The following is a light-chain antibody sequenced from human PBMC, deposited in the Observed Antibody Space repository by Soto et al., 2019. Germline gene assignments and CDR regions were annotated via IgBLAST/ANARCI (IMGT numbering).Light chain of an antibody. Sequence: DIQLTQSPSFLSASVGDRVTITCRASQGISSDLAWYQQKPGKAPKLLIYAASTLQSGVPSRFSGSGSGTDFTLTISSLQPEDRATYCCQHLTNYPPYTFGQGTKLEIK. V-gene: IGKV1-9*01. CDR3: QHLTNYPPYT. J-gene: IGKJ2*01. CDR1: QGISSD. CDR2: AAS.